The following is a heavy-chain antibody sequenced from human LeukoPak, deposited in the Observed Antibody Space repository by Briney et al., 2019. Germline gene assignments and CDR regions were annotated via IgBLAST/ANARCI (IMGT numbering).Heavy chain of an antibody. CDR2: IYYSGST. Sequence: SETLSLTCTASGGSISSYYWSWIRQPPGKGLEWIGYIYYSGSTNYNPSLKSRVTISVDTSKNQFSLKLSSVTAADTAVYYCARVPKPSRHYFDYWGQGTLVTVSS. V-gene: IGHV4-59*01. CDR3: ARVPKPSRHYFDY. CDR1: GGSISSYY. J-gene: IGHJ4*02.